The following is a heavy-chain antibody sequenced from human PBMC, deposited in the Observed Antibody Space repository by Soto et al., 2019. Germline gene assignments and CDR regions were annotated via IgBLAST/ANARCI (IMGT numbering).Heavy chain of an antibody. J-gene: IGHJ6*03. CDR2: IIPILGIA. D-gene: IGHD1-20*01. Sequence: SVKVSCKASGSTFSSYTISWVRQAPGQGLDWMVRIIPILGIANYAQKFQGRVTITADKSTSTAYMELSSLRFEDTAVYYCVREVLTGTTGDYYYYYLDVWGKGTTVNVS. V-gene: IGHV1-69*04. CDR1: GSTFSSYT. CDR3: VREVLTGTTGDYYYYYLDV.